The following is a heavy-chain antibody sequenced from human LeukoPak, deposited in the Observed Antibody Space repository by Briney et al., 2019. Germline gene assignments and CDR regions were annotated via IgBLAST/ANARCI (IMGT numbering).Heavy chain of an antibody. J-gene: IGHJ1*01. V-gene: IGHV4-31*03. Sequence: SQTLSLTCTVSGGSISSGGYYWSWIRQHPGKGLEWIGYIYYSGSTYYNPSLKSRVTISVDTSKNQFSLKLSSVTAADTAVYYCARSWKIWFGELLPPYFQHWGQGTLVTVSS. CDR2: IYYSGST. CDR1: GGSISSGGYY. CDR3: ARSWKIWFGELLPPYFQH. D-gene: IGHD3-10*01.